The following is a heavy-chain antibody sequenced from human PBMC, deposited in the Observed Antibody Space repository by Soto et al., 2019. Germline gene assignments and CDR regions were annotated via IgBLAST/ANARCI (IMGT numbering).Heavy chain of an antibody. D-gene: IGHD3-3*01. V-gene: IGHV1-69*01. Sequence: QVQLVQSGAEVKKPGSSVKVSCKASGGTFSSYAISWVRQAPGQGLEWMGGIIPIFGTANYAQKFQGRVTITADESTSTAYMELSSLRSEDTAVYYCARVKRFLEWLSYNGGNYGMDVWGQGTTVTVSS. J-gene: IGHJ6*02. CDR2: IIPIFGTA. CDR1: GGTFSSYA. CDR3: ARVKRFLEWLSYNGGNYGMDV.